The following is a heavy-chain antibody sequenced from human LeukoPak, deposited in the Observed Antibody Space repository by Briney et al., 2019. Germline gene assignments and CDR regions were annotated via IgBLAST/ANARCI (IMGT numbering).Heavy chain of an antibody. Sequence: SETLSLTCTVSGGSISSSSYYWGWIRQPPGKGLEWIGSIYYSGSTYYSPSLKSRVTISVDTSKNQFSVKLNSVTAADTAVYYCARQTFSGAYYPYYFDYWGQGTLLTVSS. CDR2: IYYSGST. V-gene: IGHV4-39*01. CDR3: ARQTFSGAYYPYYFDY. J-gene: IGHJ4*02. D-gene: IGHD1-26*01. CDR1: GGSISSSSYY.